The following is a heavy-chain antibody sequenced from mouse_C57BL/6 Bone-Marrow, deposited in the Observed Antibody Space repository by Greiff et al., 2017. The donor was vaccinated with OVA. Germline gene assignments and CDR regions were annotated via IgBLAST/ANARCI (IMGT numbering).Heavy chain of an antibody. CDR2: IYPGDGDT. J-gene: IGHJ2*01. CDR1: GYAFSSSW. V-gene: IGHV1-82*01. CDR3: ARWTYGSSRDY. Sequence: VQLQESGPELVKPGASVKISCKASGYAFSSSWMNWVKQRPGKGLEWIGRIYPGDGDTNYNGKFKGKATLTADKSSSTAYMQLSSLTSEDSAVYFCARWTYGSSRDYWGQGTTLTVSS. D-gene: IGHD1-1*01.